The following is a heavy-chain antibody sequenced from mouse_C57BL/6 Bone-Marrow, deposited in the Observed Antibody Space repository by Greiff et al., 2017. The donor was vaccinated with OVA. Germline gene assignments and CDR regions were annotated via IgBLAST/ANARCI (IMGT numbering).Heavy chain of an antibody. J-gene: IGHJ4*01. D-gene: IGHD1-1*01. CDR3: ARKGSSLPTWAMDY. CDR2: INPNNGGT. Sequence: VQLQQSGPELVKPGASVKIPCKASGYTFTDYNMDWVKQSHGKSLEWIGDINPNNGGTIYNQKFKGKATLTVDKSSSTAYMELRSLTSEDTAVYYCARKGSSLPTWAMDYWGQGTSVTVSS. V-gene: IGHV1-18*01. CDR1: GYTFTDYN.